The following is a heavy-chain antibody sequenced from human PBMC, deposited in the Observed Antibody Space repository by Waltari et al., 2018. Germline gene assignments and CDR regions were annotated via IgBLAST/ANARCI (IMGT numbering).Heavy chain of an antibody. J-gene: IGHJ5*02. D-gene: IGHD3-3*01. V-gene: IGHV4-61*02. CDR3: ARGDYDFWSGANWFDP. CDR2: IYTSGST. CDR1: GGSISSGSYY. Sequence: QVQLQESGPGLVKPSQTLSLTCTVSGGSISSGSYYWSWLRQPAGKGLEWIGRIYTSGSTNYNPSLKSRVTISVDTSKNQFSLKLSSVTAADTAVYYCARGDYDFWSGANWFDPWGQGTLVTVSS.